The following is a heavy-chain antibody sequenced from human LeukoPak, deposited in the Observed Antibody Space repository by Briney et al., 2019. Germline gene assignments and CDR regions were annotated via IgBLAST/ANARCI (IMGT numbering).Heavy chain of an antibody. D-gene: IGHD6-25*01. CDR3: ARDGTPIYSNGWVYMDV. CDR1: GYTFTGYY. Sequence: ASVKVSCKASGYTFTGYYMHWVRQAPGQGLEWMGWINPNSGGTNYAQRFQGGVTMTRDTSISTAYMALSRLRSDDTAVYYCARDGTPIYSNGWVYMDVWGKGTTVTISS. CDR2: INPNSGGT. J-gene: IGHJ6*04. V-gene: IGHV1-2*02.